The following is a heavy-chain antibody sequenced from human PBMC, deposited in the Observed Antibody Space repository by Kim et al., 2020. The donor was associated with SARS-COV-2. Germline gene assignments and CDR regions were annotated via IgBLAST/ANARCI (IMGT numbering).Heavy chain of an antibody. Sequence: GGSLRLSCAASGFTFSSYAMHWVRQAPGKGLEWVAVISYDGSNKYYADSVKGRFTISRDNSKNTLYLQMNSLRAEDTAVYYCARVRHPHIVVVTAIRVALDYWGQGTLVTVSS. CDR2: ISYDGSNK. D-gene: IGHD2-21*02. V-gene: IGHV3-30*04. CDR3: ARVRHPHIVVVTAIRVALDY. J-gene: IGHJ4*02. CDR1: GFTFSSYA.